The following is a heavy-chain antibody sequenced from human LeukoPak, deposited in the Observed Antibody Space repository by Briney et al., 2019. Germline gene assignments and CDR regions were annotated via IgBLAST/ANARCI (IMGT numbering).Heavy chain of an antibody. V-gene: IGHV1-18*01. D-gene: IGHD1-26*01. J-gene: IGHJ5*02. CDR1: GYTFTTYG. CDR3: ARDWDRRSDCFHP. CDR2: ISGGSDDE. Sequence: GASVKVSCKASGYTFTTYGISWVRQAPGHGLEGMGYISGGSDDENYADNFQGGLTMTTETSTNTAYMELASLTSDDTAVYYCARDWDRRSDCFHPWGQGPVVTVSS.